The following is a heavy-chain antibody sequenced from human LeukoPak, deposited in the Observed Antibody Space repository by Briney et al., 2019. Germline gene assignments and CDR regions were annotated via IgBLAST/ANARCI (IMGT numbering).Heavy chain of an antibody. V-gene: IGHV1-69*05. CDR1: GGIFSSYG. D-gene: IGHD3-10*01. J-gene: IGHJ4*02. CDR3: ASEIWFGEFLYDY. CDR2: IIPIFGTA. Sequence: ASVKVSCKASGGIFSSYGISWVRQAPGQGLEWMGRIIPIFGTANYAQKFQGRVTITTDESTSTVYMELSSLRSEDTAVYYCASEIWFGEFLYDYWGQGTLVTVSS.